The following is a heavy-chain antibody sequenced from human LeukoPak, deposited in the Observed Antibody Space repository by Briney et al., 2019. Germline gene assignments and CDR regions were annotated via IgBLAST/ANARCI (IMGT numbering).Heavy chain of an antibody. J-gene: IGHJ3*02. CDR3: ARTSITIFGVDAFDI. CDR1: GGSFSGYY. D-gene: IGHD3-3*01. V-gene: IGHV4-34*01. CDR2: INHSGST. Sequence: SETLSLTCAVYGGSFSGYYWSWIRQPPGKGLEWIGEINHSGSTNYNPSLKSRVTISVDTSKNQFSLKLSSVTAADTAVYYCARTSITIFGVDAFDIWGQGTMVTVSS.